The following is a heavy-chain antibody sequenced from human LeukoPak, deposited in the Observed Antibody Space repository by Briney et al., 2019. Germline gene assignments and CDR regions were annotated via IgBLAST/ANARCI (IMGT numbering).Heavy chain of an antibody. V-gene: IGHV1-2*06. CDR2: INPNSGGT. Sequence: ASVKVSCKASGYTFTGYYMHWVRQAPGQGLEWMGRINPNSGGTNYAQKFQGRVTMTRDTSTSTVYMELSSLRSEDTAVYYCARQKTGFDYWGQGTLVTVSS. CDR1: GYTFTGYY. CDR3: ARQKTGFDY. J-gene: IGHJ4*02.